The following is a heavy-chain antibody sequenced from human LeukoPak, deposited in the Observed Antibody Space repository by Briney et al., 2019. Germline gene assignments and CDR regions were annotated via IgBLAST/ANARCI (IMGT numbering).Heavy chain of an antibody. Sequence: PSETLSLTCTVSGGSISSSSYYWGWIRQPPGKGLEWIGSIYYSGSTYYNPSLKSRVTISVDTSKNQFSLKLSSVTAADTAVYYSETSDFGETVDYWGQGTLVTVSS. CDR1: GGSISSSSYY. CDR2: IYYSGST. CDR3: ETSDFGETVDY. V-gene: IGHV4-39*07. J-gene: IGHJ4*02. D-gene: IGHD3-10*01.